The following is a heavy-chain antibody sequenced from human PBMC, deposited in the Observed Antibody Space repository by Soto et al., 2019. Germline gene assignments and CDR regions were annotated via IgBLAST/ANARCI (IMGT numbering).Heavy chain of an antibody. Sequence: EVQLLESGGGLVQPGGSLRLSCAASGFTFSSYAMSWVRQAPGKGLEWVSAISGSGGSTYYADSVKGRFTISRDNYKNTRYLQMNSLRAEDTAVYYCAKGDTAMVGGFDYWGQGTLVTVSS. CDR1: GFTFSSYA. CDR3: AKGDTAMVGGFDY. D-gene: IGHD5-18*01. J-gene: IGHJ4*02. CDR2: ISGSGGST. V-gene: IGHV3-23*01.